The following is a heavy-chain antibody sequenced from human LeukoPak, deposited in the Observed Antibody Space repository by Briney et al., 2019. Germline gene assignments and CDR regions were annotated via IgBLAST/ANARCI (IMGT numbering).Heavy chain of an antibody. CDR2: IKSKTDGGTT. V-gene: IGHV3-15*01. D-gene: IGHD6-13*01. CDR1: GFTFSNAW. J-gene: IGHJ4*02. Sequence: GGSLRLSCAASGFTFSNAWMSWVRQAPGKGLEWVGRIKSKTDGGTTDYAAPVKGRFTISRDDSKNTLYLQMNSLKTEDTAVYYCTTDSFDSSSWQIFDYWGQGTLVTVSS. CDR3: TTDSFDSSSWQIFDY.